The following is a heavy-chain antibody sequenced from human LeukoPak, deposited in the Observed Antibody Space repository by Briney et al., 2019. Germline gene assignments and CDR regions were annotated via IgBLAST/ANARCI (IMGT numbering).Heavy chain of an antibody. CDR3: ARRYFDWLYRPDYYGMDV. V-gene: IGHV1-18*01. J-gene: IGHJ6*02. D-gene: IGHD3-9*01. Sequence: GASVKVPCKAAGYTFTNYGISWVRQAPGQGLEWMGWISAYNGNTNYAQKLQGRVTMTTDTSTSTAYMELRSLRSDDTAVYYCARRYFDWLYRPDYYGMDVWGQGTTVTVSS. CDR1: GYTFTNYG. CDR2: ISAYNGNT.